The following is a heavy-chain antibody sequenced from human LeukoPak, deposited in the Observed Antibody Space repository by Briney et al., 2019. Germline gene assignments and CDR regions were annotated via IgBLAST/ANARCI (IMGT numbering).Heavy chain of an antibody. V-gene: IGHV1-2*02. CDR2: ISPNSGGT. J-gene: IGHJ4*02. Sequence: VASVKVSCKASGYTFTGYYMHWVRQAPGQGLEWMGWISPNSGGTNYAQKFQGRVTMTRDTSISTAYMELSRLRSDDTAVYYCAREGYCSSTSCSPQFDYWGQGTLVTVSS. D-gene: IGHD2-2*01. CDR3: AREGYCSSTSCSPQFDY. CDR1: GYTFTGYY.